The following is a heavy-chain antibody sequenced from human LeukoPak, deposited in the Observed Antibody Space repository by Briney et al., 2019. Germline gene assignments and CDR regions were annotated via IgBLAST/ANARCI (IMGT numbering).Heavy chain of an antibody. D-gene: IGHD1-1*01. CDR2: IYTDGST. J-gene: IGHJ4*02. Sequence: GSLRLSRAASGIAVSSNYMAWVRQAPEKGLEWVSGIYTDGSTYYADSVKGRFTISTDNSKNTLCLQMSSLRAEDTAVYYCARDARGGTYFDYWGQGTLVTVSS. CDR1: GIAVSSNY. V-gene: IGHV3-53*01. CDR3: ARDARGGTYFDY.